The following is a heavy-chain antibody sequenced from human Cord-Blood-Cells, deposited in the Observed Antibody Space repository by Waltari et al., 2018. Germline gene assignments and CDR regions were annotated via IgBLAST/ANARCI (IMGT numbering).Heavy chain of an antibody. D-gene: IGHD3-22*01. J-gene: IGHJ5*02. Sequence: QVQLQESGPGLVKPLETLSLTCTVSGGSISSYYWSWIRQPAGKGLEWIGRIYTSGSTNDSPALKSRVTMLVDTSKNQFSLKLSSVTAADTAVYYCARVPDSSGYNWFDPWGQGTLVTVSS. CDR3: ARVPDSSGYNWFDP. V-gene: IGHV4-4*07. CDR2: IYTSGST. CDR1: GGSISSYY.